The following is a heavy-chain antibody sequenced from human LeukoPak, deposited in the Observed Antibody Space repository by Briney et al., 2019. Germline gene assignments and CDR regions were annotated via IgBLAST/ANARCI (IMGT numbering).Heavy chain of an antibody. D-gene: IGHD5-18*01. CDR3: ARDAGYSYGTGWFDP. CDR2: INPNSGGT. V-gene: IGHV1-2*02. Sequence: ASVKVSCKASGYTFTGYYMHWVRQAPGQGLEWMGWINPNSGGTNYAQKFQGRVTMTRDTSISTAYMELSGLRSDDTAVYYCARDAGYSYGTGWFDPWGQGTLVTVSS. J-gene: IGHJ5*02. CDR1: GYTFTGYY.